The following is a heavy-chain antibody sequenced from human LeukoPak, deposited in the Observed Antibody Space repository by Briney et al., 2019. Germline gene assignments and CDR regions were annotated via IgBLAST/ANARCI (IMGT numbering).Heavy chain of an antibody. D-gene: IGHD2-2*01. CDR2: IYSGDTT. V-gene: IGHV3-53*01. CDR1: GFSVSRKY. J-gene: IGHJ3*02. Sequence: GGSLRLSCAASGFSVSRKYMSWVRQTPGKGLEWVSLIYSGDTTYYADSVKGRFTLSRDNSKNTLFLQMNSLRAEDTAVYYCAKGITSCLIWGQGAMVTVSS. CDR3: AKGITSCLI.